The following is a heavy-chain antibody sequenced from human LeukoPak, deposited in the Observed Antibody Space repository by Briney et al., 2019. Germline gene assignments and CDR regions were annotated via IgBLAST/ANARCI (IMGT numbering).Heavy chain of an antibody. CDR1: GFTLSSYS. Sequence: GGSLILSCAASGFTLSSYSMNWVRHTPGKGLQWVSYISSSGTTIYYADSVKGRFTISRDNVKNSLYLQMDSLRDEDTAIYYCARMDRGAYNSPYYFDYWGQGTLVTVSS. D-gene: IGHD5-24*01. J-gene: IGHJ4*02. V-gene: IGHV3-48*02. CDR2: ISSSGTTI. CDR3: ARMDRGAYNSPYYFDY.